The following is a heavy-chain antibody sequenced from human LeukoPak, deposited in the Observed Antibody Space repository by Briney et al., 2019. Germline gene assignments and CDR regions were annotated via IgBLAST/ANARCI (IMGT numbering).Heavy chain of an antibody. V-gene: IGHV4-39*01. CDR1: GHPISSAVDY. CDR2: LHYSRNT. D-gene: IGHD3-16*01. J-gene: IGHJ4*01. Sequence: SDTVSLTCNVSGHPISSAVDYWTWIPQPPGKDLEWIRRLHYSRNTYYNPSLQSHHTISVDPSNNQFCLKLSAMTAPATAVYYCASHNYGDVWGSRLVEYWG. CDR3: ASHNYGDVWGSRLVEY.